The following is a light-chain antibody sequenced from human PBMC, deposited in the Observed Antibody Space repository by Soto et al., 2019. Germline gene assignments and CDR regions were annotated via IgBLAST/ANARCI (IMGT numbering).Light chain of an antibody. V-gene: IGLV1-47*02. J-gene: IGLJ2*01. CDR2: SNN. CDR1: SSNIGSNY. Sequence: QSVLTQPPSASGTPGQRVNISCSGSSSNIGSNYVYWYQQLPGTAPKLLIYSNNQRPSGVPDRFSGSKSGTSASLAISGLRSEDEADYYCAAWDDSLSGVVFGRGTQLTVL. CDR3: AAWDDSLSGVV.